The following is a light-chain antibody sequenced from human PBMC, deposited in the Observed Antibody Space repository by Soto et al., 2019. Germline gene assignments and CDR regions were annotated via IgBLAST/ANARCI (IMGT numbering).Light chain of an antibody. Sequence: EIVMTQSPATLSVSPGERATLSCRASQSVNSNLAWYQQKPGQPPRLLIYGASTRATGIPARFSGSWSGTGFTLTSNSLQSDDFAVYYWQQYNNWPPIPFRQGTRLEIK. V-gene: IGKV3-15*01. CDR3: QQYNNWPPIP. CDR2: GAS. CDR1: QSVNSN. J-gene: IGKJ5*01.